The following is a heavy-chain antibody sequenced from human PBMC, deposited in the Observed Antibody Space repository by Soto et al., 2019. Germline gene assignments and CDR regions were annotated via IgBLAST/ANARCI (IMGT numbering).Heavy chain of an antibody. J-gene: IGHJ4*02. V-gene: IGHV1-24*01. CDR3: ATPTVPGIAVAGTHQSFDY. CDR1: GYTLTELS. D-gene: IGHD6-19*01. Sequence: ASVKGSCKISGYTLTELSVRWVRQAPGEGLEWMGGFDPEDGETIYAQKFQGRVTMTEDTSTDTAYMELSSLRSEGTAVYYCATPTVPGIAVAGTHQSFDYWGQGTLVTVSS. CDR2: FDPEDGET.